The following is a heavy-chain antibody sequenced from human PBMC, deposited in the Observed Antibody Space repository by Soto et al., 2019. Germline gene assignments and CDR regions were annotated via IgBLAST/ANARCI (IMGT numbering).Heavy chain of an antibody. V-gene: IGHV1-3*01. CDR3: ARRDYSNWGFYY. D-gene: IGHD4-4*01. CDR2: INAGNGNT. J-gene: IGHJ4*02. Sequence: QVQLVQSGAEVKKPGASVKVSCKASGYTFTSYAMHWVRQAPGQRLEWMGWINAGNGNTKYSQKFQGRVSITRDTSASTAYMELSSLRSEDTAVYYCARRDYSNWGFYYWGQGTLVTVSS. CDR1: GYTFTSYA.